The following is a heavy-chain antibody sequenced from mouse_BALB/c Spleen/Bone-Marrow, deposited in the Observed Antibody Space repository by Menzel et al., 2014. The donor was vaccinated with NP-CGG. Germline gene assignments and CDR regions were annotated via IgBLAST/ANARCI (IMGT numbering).Heavy chain of an antibody. D-gene: IGHD1-1*01. CDR1: GYSFTGYF. CDR2: INPYNADT. J-gene: IGHJ2*01. Sequence: VQLQQFGPELVKPGASVKIFCKASGYSFTGYFMNWVIQSHGKSLEWIGRINPYNADTIYNQKIKGKAALTVDKSSSXXXXXXXXLASEDSAVYYCARSGYYGSSYLDYWGQGTTLTVPS. CDR3: ARSGYYGSSYLDY. V-gene: IGHV1-20*02.